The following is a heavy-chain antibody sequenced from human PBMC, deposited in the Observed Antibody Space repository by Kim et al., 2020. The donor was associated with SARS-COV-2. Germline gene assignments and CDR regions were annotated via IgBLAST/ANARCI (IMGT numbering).Heavy chain of an antibody. Sequence: LKSRVTISVDTSKNQFSLKLSSVTAADTAVYYCARESLSGYDSLRDWFDPWGQGTLVTVSS. J-gene: IGHJ5*02. D-gene: IGHD5-12*01. CDR3: ARESLSGYDSLRDWFDP. V-gene: IGHV4-31*02.